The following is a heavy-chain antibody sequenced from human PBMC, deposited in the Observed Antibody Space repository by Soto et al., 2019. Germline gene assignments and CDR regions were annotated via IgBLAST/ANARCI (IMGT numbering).Heavy chain of an antibody. D-gene: IGHD3-22*01. CDR1: GYSFTSYW. CDR3: ARPQRGDYDSSGYYPDDAFDI. J-gene: IGHJ3*02. Sequence: GESLKISCKGSGYSFTSYWISWVRQMPGKGLEWVGRIDPSDSYTNYSPSFQGHVTISADKSISTAYLQWSSLKASDTAMYYCARPQRGDYDSSGYYPDDAFDIWGQGTMVTVSS. V-gene: IGHV5-10-1*01. CDR2: IDPSDSYT.